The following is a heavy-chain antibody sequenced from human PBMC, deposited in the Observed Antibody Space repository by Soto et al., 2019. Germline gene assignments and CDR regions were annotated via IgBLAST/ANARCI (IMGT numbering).Heavy chain of an antibody. J-gene: IGHJ4*02. CDR1: GGSISSYY. CDR3: ARDYGYYYGSGSYFAY. Sequence: PSETLSLTCTVSGGSISSYYWSWIRQPPGKGLEWIGYIYYSGSTKYNPSLKSRVTTSVDTSKNQFSLKLSSVTAADTAVYYCARDYGYYYGSGSYFAYWGQGTLVTVSS. V-gene: IGHV4-59*12. CDR2: IYYSGST. D-gene: IGHD3-10*01.